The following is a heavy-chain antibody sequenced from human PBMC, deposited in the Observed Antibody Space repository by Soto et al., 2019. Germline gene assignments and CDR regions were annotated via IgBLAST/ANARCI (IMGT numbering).Heavy chain of an antibody. Sequence: EVQLVESGGGLVQPGGSLRLSCAASGFTFTDYWIYWVRQAPGEGLFYVSGVNSDGSTTTYADSVRGRFTISRDNARNTVYLQMNSLRVEDTAVYFCARSLGATNDPYWGQGTLVTVSS. D-gene: IGHD3-16*01. CDR3: ARSLGATNDPY. J-gene: IGHJ4*02. CDR1: GFTFTDYW. CDR2: VNSDGSTT. V-gene: IGHV3-74*01.